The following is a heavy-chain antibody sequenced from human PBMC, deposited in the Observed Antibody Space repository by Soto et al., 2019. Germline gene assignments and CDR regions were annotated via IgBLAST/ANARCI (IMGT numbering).Heavy chain of an antibody. CDR3: ARAGNGYKSHAFDI. CDR1: GYTFTSYG. D-gene: IGHD5-12*01. Sequence: QVQLVQSGAEVKKPGASVKVSCKASGYTFTSYGISWVRQAPGQGLEWMGWISAYNGNTDYTQKPQGRVTLTTDTSTSTAYMELRSLRSDDTAVYYCARAGNGYKSHAFDIWGQGTMVTVSS. CDR2: ISAYNGNT. J-gene: IGHJ3*02. V-gene: IGHV1-18*01.